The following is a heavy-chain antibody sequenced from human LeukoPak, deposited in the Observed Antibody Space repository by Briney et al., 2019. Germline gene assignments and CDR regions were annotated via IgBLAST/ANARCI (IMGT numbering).Heavy chain of an antibody. CDR1: GYTFTSYG. V-gene: IGHV1-18*01. CDR2: ISAYNGNT. Sequence: GASVKVSCKAFGYTFTSYGISWVRQAPGQGLEWMGWISAYNGNTNYAQKLQGRVTMTTDTSTSTAYMELRSLRSDDTAVYYCARDEGRYCSSTSCQNWFDPWGQGTLVTVSS. D-gene: IGHD2-2*01. J-gene: IGHJ5*02. CDR3: ARDEGRYCSSTSCQNWFDP.